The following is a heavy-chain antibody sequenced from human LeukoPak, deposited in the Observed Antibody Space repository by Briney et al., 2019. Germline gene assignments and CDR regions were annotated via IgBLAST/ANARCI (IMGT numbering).Heavy chain of an antibody. J-gene: IGHJ4*02. V-gene: IGHV4-38-2*01. CDR1: GYSISSGYY. Sequence: SETLSLTCAVSGYSISSGYYWGWIRQPPGKGLEWIGSIYHSGSTYYNPSLKSRVTISVDTSKNQFSLKLSSVTAADTAVYYCASWRGIRRNYFDYWGQGTLVTVSS. CDR3: ASWRGIRRNYFDY. CDR2: IYHSGST. D-gene: IGHD3-3*01.